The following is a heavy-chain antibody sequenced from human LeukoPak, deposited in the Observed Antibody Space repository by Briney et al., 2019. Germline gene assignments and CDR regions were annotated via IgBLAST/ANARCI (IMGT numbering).Heavy chain of an antibody. J-gene: IGHJ4*02. V-gene: IGHV3-7*01. Sequence: GGSLRLSCVASGSTFSTYSMNWVRQAPGKGLEWVANIKQDGSEKYYVDSVKGRFTISRDNAKNSLYLQMNSLRAEDTAVYYCARGHAIVGALFDYWGQGTLVTVSS. CDR2: IKQDGSEK. CDR1: GSTFSTYS. CDR3: ARGHAIVGALFDY. D-gene: IGHD1-26*01.